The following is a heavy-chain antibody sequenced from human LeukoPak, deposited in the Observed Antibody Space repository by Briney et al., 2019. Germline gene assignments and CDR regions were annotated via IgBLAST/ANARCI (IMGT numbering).Heavy chain of an antibody. Sequence: QPGGSLRLSCAASGFTIDDYAMHWVRQAPGKGLEWVSLISGDGGSTYYADSVKGRFTISRDNSKNSLYLQMNSLRTEDTALYYCAKSTDTAMVWYWFDPWGQGTLVTVSS. V-gene: IGHV3-43*02. J-gene: IGHJ5*02. CDR2: ISGDGGST. CDR3: AKSTDTAMVWYWFDP. CDR1: GFTIDDYA. D-gene: IGHD5-18*01.